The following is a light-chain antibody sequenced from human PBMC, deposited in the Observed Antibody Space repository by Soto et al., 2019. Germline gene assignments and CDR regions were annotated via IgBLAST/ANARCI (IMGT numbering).Light chain of an antibody. CDR3: QTWGTGIHVV. J-gene: IGLJ2*01. Sequence: QPVLTQSPSASASLGASVKLTCTLSSGHSSYAIAWHQQQPEKGPRYLMKVNSDGSHSKGDGIPDRFSGSSSGAERYLTISSLQSEDEADYYCQTWGTGIHVVFGGGTKVTVL. CDR2: VNSDGSH. V-gene: IGLV4-69*01. CDR1: SGHSSYA.